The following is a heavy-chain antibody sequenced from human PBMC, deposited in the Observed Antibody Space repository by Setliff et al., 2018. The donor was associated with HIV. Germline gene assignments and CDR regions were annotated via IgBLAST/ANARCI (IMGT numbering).Heavy chain of an antibody. V-gene: IGHV5-51*01. CDR1: GYSFPNDW. J-gene: IGHJ6*03. D-gene: IGHD3-9*01. CDR2: IFPGDSET. CDR3: TRHPLRPGIAGYFYFVDV. Sequence: PGESLKISCKDSGYSFPNDWIGWVRQMPGKGLEWVAIIFPGDSETRYSPSFEGQVTISADRSINTVYPQWSSLRASDTAIYYCTRHPLRPGIAGYFYFVDVWGTGTTVTVSS.